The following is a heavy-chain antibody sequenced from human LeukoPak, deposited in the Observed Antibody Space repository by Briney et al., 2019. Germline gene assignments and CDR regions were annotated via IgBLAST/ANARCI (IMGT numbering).Heavy chain of an antibody. CDR1: GVSISSHY. Sequence: SETLSLTCTVSGVSISSHYWSWIREPPGKGLEWIGYIYYSGSTNYNPSLKSRVTISVDTSKNQFSLKLSSVTAADTAVYYCARGGHYYGSGSYDYWGQGTLVTVSS. V-gene: IGHV4-59*11. J-gene: IGHJ4*02. CDR2: IYYSGST. D-gene: IGHD3-10*01. CDR3: ARGGHYYGSGSYDY.